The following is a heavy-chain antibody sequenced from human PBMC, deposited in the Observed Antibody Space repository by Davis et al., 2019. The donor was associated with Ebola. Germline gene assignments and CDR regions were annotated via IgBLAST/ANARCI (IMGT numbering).Heavy chain of an antibody. Sequence: ASVKASCKASGYTFTGYYMHWVRQAPGQGLEWMGWINPNSGGTNYAQKFQGRVTMTRDTSISTAYMELSRLRSDDTAVYYCAREGNTIFGVVTPIYYYYYGMDVWGQGTTVTVSS. D-gene: IGHD3-3*01. CDR3: AREGNTIFGVVTPIYYYYYGMDV. CDR1: GYTFTGYY. V-gene: IGHV1-2*02. J-gene: IGHJ6*02. CDR2: INPNSGGT.